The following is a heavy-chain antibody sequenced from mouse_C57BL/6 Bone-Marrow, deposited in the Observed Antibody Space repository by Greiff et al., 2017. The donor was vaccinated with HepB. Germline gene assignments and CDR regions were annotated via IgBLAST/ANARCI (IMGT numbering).Heavy chain of an antibody. CDR2: IDPSDSYT. V-gene: IGHV1-50*01. CDR3: ARGYGQGTY. Sequence: VQLQQPGAELVKPGASVKLSCKASGYTFTSYWMQWVKQRPGQGLEWIGEIDPSDSYTNYNQKFKGKATLIVDTSSSTAYMQLSSLTSEDSAVYYCARGYGQGTYWGQGTLVTVSA. J-gene: IGHJ3*01. CDR1: GYTFTSYW. D-gene: IGHD2-10*02.